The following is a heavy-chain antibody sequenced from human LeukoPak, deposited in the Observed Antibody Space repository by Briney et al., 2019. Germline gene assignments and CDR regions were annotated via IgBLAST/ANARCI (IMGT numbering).Heavy chain of an antibody. CDR2: LYSDGRSL. CDR3: AKGGVTMIVVDFDY. V-gene: IGHV3-74*03. CDR1: GFNFTGYW. D-gene: IGHD3-22*01. Sequence: PGGSLRLSCAGSGFNFTGYWMHWVRQAPGKGLEWISRLYSDGRSLTYADSVKGRFTISRDNSKNTLYLQMNSLRAEDTAVYYCAKGGVTMIVVDFDYWGQGTLVTVSS. J-gene: IGHJ4*02.